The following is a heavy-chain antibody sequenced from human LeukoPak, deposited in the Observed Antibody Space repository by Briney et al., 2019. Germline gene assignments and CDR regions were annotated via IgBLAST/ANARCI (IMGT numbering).Heavy chain of an antibody. D-gene: IGHD3-10*01. J-gene: IGHJ4*02. Sequence: PGGSLRLSCAGSGFSISNYGMNWVRQAPGKGLEWVGRIKSKTDGGTTDYAAPVKGRFTISRDDSKNTLYLQMNSLKTEDTAVYYCATDPARGIRWGQGSLVTVSS. CDR2: IKSKTDGGTT. CDR1: GFSISNYG. CDR3: ATDPARGIR. V-gene: IGHV3-15*01.